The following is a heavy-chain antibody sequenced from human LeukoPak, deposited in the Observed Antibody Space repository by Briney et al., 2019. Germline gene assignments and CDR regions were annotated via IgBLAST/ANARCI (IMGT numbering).Heavy chain of an antibody. D-gene: IGHD7-27*01. CDR1: GFTFSSYA. J-gene: IGHJ2*01. Sequence: PGGSLRLSSAASGFTFSSYAMSWVRQAPGKGLEWVSGISGSSGSTYYADSVKGRFTISRDNSKNTLYLQMSSLRVEDTAVYYCARLLWGTWYFDLWGRGTLVTVSS. CDR2: ISGSSGST. CDR3: ARLLWGTWYFDL. V-gene: IGHV3-23*01.